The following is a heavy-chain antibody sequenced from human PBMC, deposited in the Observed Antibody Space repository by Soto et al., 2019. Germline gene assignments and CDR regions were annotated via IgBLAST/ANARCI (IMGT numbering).Heavy chain of an antibody. V-gene: IGHV3-23*01. Sequence: GGSLRLSCAASGFTFSSHVMNWVRQAPGKGLEWVSAISSSGVSTYYADSVKGRFTISRDNSKNTLYLQMNSLRAEDTAVYYCVKGDYSRGNWFDPWGQGTLVTVSS. D-gene: IGHD4-4*01. J-gene: IGHJ5*02. CDR2: ISSSGVST. CDR1: GFTFSSHV. CDR3: VKGDYSRGNWFDP.